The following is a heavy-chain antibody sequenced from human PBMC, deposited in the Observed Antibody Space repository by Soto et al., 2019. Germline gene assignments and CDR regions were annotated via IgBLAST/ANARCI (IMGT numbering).Heavy chain of an antibody. CDR3: ANAPKVVTHWFDP. V-gene: IGHV3-9*01. CDR1: GFTFENFA. J-gene: IGHJ5*02. Sequence: EMQLVESGGGLVQPGRSLRLSCAVSGFTFENFALHWVRQAPGKGLEWVSGIDWNSGTIAYADSVKGRFTLSRDSATSSLYLHLDGLRPEDTAVYYCANAPKVVTHWFDPWGQGTLVNVSS. CDR2: IDWNSGTI. D-gene: IGHD2-21*02.